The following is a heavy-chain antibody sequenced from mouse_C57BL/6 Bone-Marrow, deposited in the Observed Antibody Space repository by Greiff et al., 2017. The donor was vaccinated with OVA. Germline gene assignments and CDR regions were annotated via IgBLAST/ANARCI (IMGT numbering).Heavy chain of an antibody. CDR3: ASRDNDYWYFDV. Sequence: QVQLQQSGAELVKPGASVKMSCTASGFTFTSYWITWVKQRPGQGLEWIEDIYPGSGSTNYTEKFKGKATLTVDTSSSTAYMQLSSLTSEDSAVDYGASRDNDYWYFDVWGTGTTVTVSS. CDR1: GFTFTSYW. J-gene: IGHJ1*03. CDR2: IYPGSGST. D-gene: IGHD1-3*01. V-gene: IGHV1-55*01.